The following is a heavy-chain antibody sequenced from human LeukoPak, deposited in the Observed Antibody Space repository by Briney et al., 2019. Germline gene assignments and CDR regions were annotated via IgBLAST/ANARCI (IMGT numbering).Heavy chain of an antibody. J-gene: IGHJ1*01. Sequence: GGSLRLSCAASAFLFSSYAMHWLRQPPGKGLDWVAHISYDGSNKYYADSVKGRFTISRDNSKNTLYLEMNSLRAEDTAMYNCARGVTTGYLLSWGRSTLVTVSS. CDR1: AFLFSSYA. CDR2: ISYDGSNK. D-gene: IGHD3-9*01. CDR3: ARGVTTGYLLS. V-gene: IGHV3-30-3*01.